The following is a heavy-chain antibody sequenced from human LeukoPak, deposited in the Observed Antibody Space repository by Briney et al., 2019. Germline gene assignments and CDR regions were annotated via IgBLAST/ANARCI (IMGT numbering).Heavy chain of an antibody. CDR3: ARVSSGWYDAFDI. V-gene: IGHV4-61*08. Sequence: SETLSLTCTVSGGSISSGDYYWSWIRQPPGKGLEWIGYIYYSGSTNYNPSLKSRVTISVDTSKNQFSLKLSSVTAADTAVYYCARVSSGWYDAFDIWGQGTMVTVSS. J-gene: IGHJ3*02. D-gene: IGHD6-19*01. CDR2: IYYSGST. CDR1: GGSISSGDYY.